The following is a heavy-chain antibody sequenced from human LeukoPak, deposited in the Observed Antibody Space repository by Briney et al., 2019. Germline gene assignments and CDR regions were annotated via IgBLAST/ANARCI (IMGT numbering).Heavy chain of an antibody. CDR1: GFTFSDYY. J-gene: IGHJ6*02. CDR3: ARYHYYDSSGYYSRDYYYYYGMDV. D-gene: IGHD3-22*01. Sequence: PGGSLRLSCAASGFTFSDYYMSWIRQAPGKGLEWVSYISSSGSTIYYADSVKGRFTISRDNAKNSLYLQMNSLRAEDTAVYYCARYHYYDSSGYYSRDYYYYYGMDVWGQGTTVTVSS. CDR2: ISSSGSTI. V-gene: IGHV3-11*01.